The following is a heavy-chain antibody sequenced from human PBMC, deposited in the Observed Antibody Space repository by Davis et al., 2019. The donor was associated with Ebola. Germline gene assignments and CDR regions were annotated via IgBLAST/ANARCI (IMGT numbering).Heavy chain of an antibody. CDR3: ARGELLTYYYGMDV. V-gene: IGHV4-61*01. J-gene: IGHJ6*04. Sequence: SETLSLTCTVSCGSVSSCCYYWSWIRQPPGKGLEWIGYIYYSGSTNYNPSLRSRVTISVDTSKNQFSLNLSSVTAADTAVYYCARGELLTYYYGMDVWGKGTTVTVSS. CDR2: IYYSGST. CDR1: CGSVSSCCYY. D-gene: IGHD1-26*01.